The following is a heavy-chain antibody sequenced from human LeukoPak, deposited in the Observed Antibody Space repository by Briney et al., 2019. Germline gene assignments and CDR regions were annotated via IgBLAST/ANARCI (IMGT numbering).Heavy chain of an antibody. J-gene: IGHJ5*02. D-gene: IGHD3-16*01. CDR3: VRQMIRFWFDP. Sequence: GGSLRLSCAASGFTFSNAWMTWVRQSPGKGLEWVADINPDGSQKYSVDSVKGRFTISRDNAKNSLFLQMNSLRAEDTAVYYCVRQMIRFWFDPWGQGTQVTVSS. V-gene: IGHV3-7*01. CDR1: GFTFSNAW. CDR2: INPDGSQK.